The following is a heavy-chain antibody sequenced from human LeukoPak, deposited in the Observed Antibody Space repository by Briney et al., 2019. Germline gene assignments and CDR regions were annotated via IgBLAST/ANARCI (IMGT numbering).Heavy chain of an antibody. J-gene: IGHJ6*02. Sequence: GGSLSLSCAAPGFTFSSYSMHGLRQAPGKGLEGVSYISNSSSNIYYADSVKGRFTISRDYAKNQLYLQMNSLRAYDTAVYYCAAPVYVLPPYSSSDEVYYYYGMDVWGQGTTVTVSS. V-gene: IGHV3-48*01. D-gene: IGHD6-13*01. CDR3: AAPVYVLPPYSSSDEVYYYYGMDV. CDR2: ISNSSSNI. CDR1: GFTFSSYS.